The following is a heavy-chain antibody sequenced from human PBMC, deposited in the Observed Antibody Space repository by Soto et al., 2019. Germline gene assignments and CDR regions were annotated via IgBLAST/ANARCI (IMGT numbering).Heavy chain of an antibody. CDR1: GYTFTSYG. CDR2: ISAYNGNT. Sequence: ASVKVSCKASGYTFTSYGISWVRQAPGQGLEWMGWISAYNGNTNYAQKLQDRVTMTTDTSTSTAYMELRSLRSDDTAVYYCARGRDGGSSTSCYHGLWGQGTLVTVSS. J-gene: IGHJ4*02. D-gene: IGHD2-2*01. V-gene: IGHV1-18*01. CDR3: ARGRDGGSSTSCYHGL.